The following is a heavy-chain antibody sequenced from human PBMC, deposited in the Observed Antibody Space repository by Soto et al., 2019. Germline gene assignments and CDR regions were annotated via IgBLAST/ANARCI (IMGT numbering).Heavy chain of an antibody. Sequence: PXETLSLTCTVSGGAVRNGGYSWGWVRQHPGKGLEWIGYVYYTGSTYYNLSLKSRIIISVDRSTNQFSLNLSSVTAADTAVYYCARGILHCGGDCYFNYFDYWGQGTLVTVSS. CDR1: GGAVRNGGYS. CDR2: VYYTGST. CDR3: ARGILHCGGDCYFNYFDY. J-gene: IGHJ4*02. D-gene: IGHD2-21*02. V-gene: IGHV4-31*03.